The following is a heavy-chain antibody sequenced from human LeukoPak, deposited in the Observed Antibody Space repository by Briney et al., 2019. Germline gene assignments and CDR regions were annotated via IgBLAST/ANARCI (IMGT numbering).Heavy chain of an antibody. Sequence: PSETLSLPCTVSGGSISSYYWRWIRQPAGKGLEWIGRIYTSGSTNYHPSLKSRVTISVDTSKNQFSLKLSSVPAADTAVYYCARGGGAAADTYYDYYMDCWGHGTMVTVSS. CDR1: GGSISSYY. CDR2: IYTSGST. J-gene: IGHJ6*03. V-gene: IGHV4-4*07. D-gene: IGHD6-13*01. CDR3: ARGGGAAADTYYDYYMDC.